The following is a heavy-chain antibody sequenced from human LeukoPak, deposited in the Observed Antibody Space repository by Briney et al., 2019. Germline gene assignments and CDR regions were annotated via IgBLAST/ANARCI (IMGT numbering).Heavy chain of an antibody. V-gene: IGHV4-39*01. J-gene: IGHJ4*02. D-gene: IGHD3-22*01. CDR1: GGSISSSSYY. Sequence: SSETLSLTCTVSGGSISSSSYYWGWIRLPPGKGLEWIGNIYYSGSTYYNPSLKSRVTISVDTSKNQFSLKLSSVTAADTAVYYCARKIDVEGYYFDYWGQGTLVTVSS. CDR3: ARKIDVEGYYFDY. CDR2: IYYSGST.